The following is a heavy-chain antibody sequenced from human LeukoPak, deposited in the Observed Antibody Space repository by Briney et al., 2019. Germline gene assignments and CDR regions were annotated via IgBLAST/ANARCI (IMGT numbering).Heavy chain of an antibody. J-gene: IGHJ4*02. Sequence: GASVKVSCKASGYTLTNYGISWLRQAPGQGLEWMGWISAYNGNTNYAQKVQGRVSMTTDTSTSTAYMELGSLRSDDTAVYYCVRDHGIAAAGTVSPFDYWGQGIPVTVSS. V-gene: IGHV1-18*01. CDR3: VRDHGIAAAGTVSPFDY. D-gene: IGHD6-13*01. CDR1: GYTLTNYG. CDR2: ISAYNGNT.